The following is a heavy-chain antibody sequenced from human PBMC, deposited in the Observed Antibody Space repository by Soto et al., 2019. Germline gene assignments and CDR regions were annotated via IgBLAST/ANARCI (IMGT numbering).Heavy chain of an antibody. CDR3: TRDPSQYIAAAPRDYYYGMDV. V-gene: IGHV3-49*04. CDR2: IRSKAYGGTT. D-gene: IGHD6-13*01. J-gene: IGHJ6*01. CDR1: EFTFGDYA. Sequence: PGGSLRLSCTASEFTFGDYAMSWVRQAPGKGLEWVGFIRSKAYGGTTEYAASVKGRFTISRDDSKSIAYLQMNSLKTEDTAVYYCTRDPSQYIAAAPRDYYYGMDVWGQGTPVTV.